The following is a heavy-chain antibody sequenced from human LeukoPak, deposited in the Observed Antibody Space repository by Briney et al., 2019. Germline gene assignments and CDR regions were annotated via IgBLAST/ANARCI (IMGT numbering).Heavy chain of an antibody. J-gene: IGHJ4*02. Sequence: GRSLRLSCAASGFTFDDYAMHWVRQAPGKGLEWVANIKQDGSEKYYVDSVKGRFTISRDNAKNSLYLQMNSLRAEDTAVYYCARDRGTYYYDSSGFYNTYYFDYWGQGTLVTVSS. D-gene: IGHD3-22*01. CDR3: ARDRGTYYYDSSGFYNTYYFDY. CDR1: GFTFDDYA. V-gene: IGHV3-7*01. CDR2: IKQDGSEK.